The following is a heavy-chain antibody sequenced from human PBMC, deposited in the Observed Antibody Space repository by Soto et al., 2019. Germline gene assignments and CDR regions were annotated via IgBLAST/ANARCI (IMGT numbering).Heavy chain of an antibody. CDR3: ARSQIVLMVYENRQDAFDI. CDR2: IYPGDSDT. Sequence: GESLKISCKGSGCSFTSYWIGWVRQMPGKGLEWMGIIYPGDSDTRYSPSFQGQVTISADKSISTAYLQWSSLKASDTAMYYCARSQIVLMVYENRQDAFDIWGQGTMVTVSS. D-gene: IGHD2-8*01. J-gene: IGHJ3*02. CDR1: GCSFTSYW. V-gene: IGHV5-51*01.